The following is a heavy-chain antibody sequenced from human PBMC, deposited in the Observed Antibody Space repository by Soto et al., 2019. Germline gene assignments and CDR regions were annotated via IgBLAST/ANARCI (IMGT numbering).Heavy chain of an antibody. V-gene: IGHV3-74*01. D-gene: IGHD2-2*01. CDR1: GFTFSSFW. CDR2: INSDGSNT. J-gene: IGHJ4*02. Sequence: EVQLVESGGGLVQPGGSLRLSCAASGFTFSSFWMHWVRQAPGEGLVWVSRINSDGSNTNYADSVKGRFTISRDNAKNTLYLQMNSQRAEDTAVYYCARGGVPAAMSYWGQGTLVTVSS. CDR3: ARGGVPAAMSY.